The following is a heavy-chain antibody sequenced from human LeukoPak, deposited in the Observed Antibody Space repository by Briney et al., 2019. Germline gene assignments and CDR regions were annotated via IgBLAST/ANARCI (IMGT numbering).Heavy chain of an antibody. V-gene: IGHV4-59*01. D-gene: IGHD4-11*01. J-gene: IGHJ6*02. CDR1: GGSINSGY. CDR2: IYYSGST. CDR3: ARDRLQSPYYYYGMDV. Sequence: PSETLSLTCSVSGGSINSGYWSWIRQPPGKGLEWIGYIYYSGSTNYNPSLKSRVTISVDTSKNQFSLKLSSVTAADTAVYYCARDRLQSPYYYYGMDVWGQGTTVTVSS.